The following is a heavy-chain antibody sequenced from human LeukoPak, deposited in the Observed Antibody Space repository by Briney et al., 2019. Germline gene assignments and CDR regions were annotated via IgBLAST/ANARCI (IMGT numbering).Heavy chain of an antibody. CDR1: GFSLKNYW. V-gene: IGHV3-74*01. J-gene: IGHJ4*02. Sequence: PGGSLRLSCAASGFSLKNYWMNWVRQAPGKGLVWISRISPDGSSTTYADSVKGRFTISRDNAQNTLYLQMNSLRAEDTAVYYCATSLRFLERLLDYWGQGTLVTVSS. CDR2: ISPDGSST. CDR3: ATSLRFLERLLDY. D-gene: IGHD3-3*01.